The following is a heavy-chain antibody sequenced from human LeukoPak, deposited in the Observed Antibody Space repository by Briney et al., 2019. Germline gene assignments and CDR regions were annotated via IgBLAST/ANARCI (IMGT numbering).Heavy chain of an antibody. CDR2: IYYSGST. CDR1: GGSISSYY. Sequence: PSETLSLTCTVSGGSISSYYWSWIRQPPGKGLEWIGYIYYSGSTNYNPSLKSRVTISVDTSKNQFSLKLSSVTAADTAVYYCTRGAGLLIDYWGQGILVTVSS. D-gene: IGHD3-16*01. CDR3: TRGAGLLIDY. V-gene: IGHV4-59*01. J-gene: IGHJ4*02.